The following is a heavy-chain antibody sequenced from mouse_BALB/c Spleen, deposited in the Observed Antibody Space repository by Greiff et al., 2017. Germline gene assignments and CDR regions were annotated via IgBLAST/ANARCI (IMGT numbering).Heavy chain of an antibody. V-gene: IGHV1-4*02. CDR1: GYTFTSYT. Sequence: QVQLQQSAAELARPGASVKMSCKASGYTFTSYTMHWVKQRPGQGLEWIGYINPSSGYTEYNQKFKDKTTLTADKSSSTAYMQLSSLTSEDSAVYYCARGAPAWFAYWGQGTLVTVSA. CDR3: ARGAPAWFAY. J-gene: IGHJ3*01. CDR2: INPSSGYT.